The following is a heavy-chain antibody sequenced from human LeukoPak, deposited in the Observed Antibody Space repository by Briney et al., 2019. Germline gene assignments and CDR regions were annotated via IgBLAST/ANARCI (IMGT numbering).Heavy chain of an antibody. CDR1: GFTFSSYE. CDR2: ISDSGTTI. V-gene: IGHV3-48*03. J-gene: IGHJ6*03. Sequence: PGGSLRLSCAASGFTFSSYEMNWVRQAPGKGLEWISYISDSGTTINYADSVKGRFTISRDNAKNSPYLQMNSLRAEDTAVYYCAKDRCSNGIGCYYYYMDVWGKGTTVTISS. D-gene: IGHD2-8*01. CDR3: AKDRCSNGIGCYYYYMDV.